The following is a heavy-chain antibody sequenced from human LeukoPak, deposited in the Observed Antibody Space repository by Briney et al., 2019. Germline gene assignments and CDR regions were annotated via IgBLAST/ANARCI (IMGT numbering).Heavy chain of an antibody. D-gene: IGHD3-22*01. Sequence: QTGGSLRLSCAASGLTFSSFWMSWVRQAPGKGLEWVANITRDGSEKYYVDSVRGRFTISRDNAKNSLYLQMNSLRVEDTAVYYCARGEYYYEGGYWGQGTLVTVSS. CDR3: ARGEYYYEGGY. CDR2: ITRDGSEK. V-gene: IGHV3-7*04. J-gene: IGHJ1*01. CDR1: GLTFSSFW.